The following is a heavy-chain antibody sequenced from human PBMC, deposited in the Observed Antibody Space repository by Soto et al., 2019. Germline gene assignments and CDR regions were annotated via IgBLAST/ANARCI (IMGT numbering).Heavy chain of an antibody. Sequence: EVQLVESGGILVQPGGSLRLSCEASGFTVSSNYRSWVRQAPGKGLEWVSVIYTGGSTYYADSVRGRFTISRDNSKNTVYLYMNSLRAEDTAVYYCARDVPIIDFWGQGTLVTVSS. J-gene: IGHJ4*02. V-gene: IGHV3-66*01. D-gene: IGHD3-10*01. CDR2: IYTGGST. CDR1: GFTVSSNY. CDR3: ARDVPIIDF.